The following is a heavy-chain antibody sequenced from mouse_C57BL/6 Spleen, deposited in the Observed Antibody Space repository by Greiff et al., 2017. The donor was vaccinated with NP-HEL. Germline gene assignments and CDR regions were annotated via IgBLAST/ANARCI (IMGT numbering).Heavy chain of an antibody. CDR1: GFTFSDYG. Sequence: EVQLVESGGGLVKPGGSLKLSCAASGFTFSDYGMHWVRQAPEKGLEWVAYISSGSSTIYYADTVKGRFTISRDNTKNTLFLQMTSLRSEDTAMYYCARDDGYYPDYWGQGTTLTVSS. J-gene: IGHJ2*01. CDR3: ARDDGYYPDY. D-gene: IGHD2-3*01. V-gene: IGHV5-17*01. CDR2: ISSGSSTI.